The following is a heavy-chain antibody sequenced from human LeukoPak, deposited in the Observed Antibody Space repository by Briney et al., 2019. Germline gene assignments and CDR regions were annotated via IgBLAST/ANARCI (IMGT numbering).Heavy chain of an antibody. CDR2: ITSSGDAT. D-gene: IGHD3-9*01. J-gene: IGHJ4*02. CDR1: GFTFSSYA. V-gene: IGHV3-23*01. CDR3: AKKGLLVTSYYFDY. Sequence: PGGSLRLSCAASGFTFSSYAMNWVRQAPGKGLEWVSSITSSGDATYYADSVKGRFTISRDNSKNTVYLQMNSLRAEDTAVYYCAKKGLLVTSYYFDYWGQGTLVTVSS.